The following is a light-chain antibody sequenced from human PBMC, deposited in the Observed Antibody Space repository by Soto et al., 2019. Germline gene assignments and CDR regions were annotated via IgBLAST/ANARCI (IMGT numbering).Light chain of an antibody. CDR3: AAWDDSLRV. Sequence: QSVLTQPPSASGTPGQRVTISCSGSSSNIGSNYVYWYQQLPGTAPKLLIYRNNQRPSGVPDRFSGSKSGTSASLAISGLRSEDEADYYCAAWDDSLRVFGTGNKATVL. CDR2: RNN. V-gene: IGLV1-47*01. J-gene: IGLJ1*01. CDR1: SSNIGSNY.